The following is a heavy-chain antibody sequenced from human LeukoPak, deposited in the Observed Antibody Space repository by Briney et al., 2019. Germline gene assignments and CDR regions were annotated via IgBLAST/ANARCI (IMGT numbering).Heavy chain of an antibody. V-gene: IGHV3-30*02. CDR1: GFTFSAYG. D-gene: IGHD2-21*02. CDR2: IWFVGSNK. Sequence: GGSLRLSCAASGFTFSAYGMHWVRRAPGKGLEWVAFIWFVGSNKYYADSVKGRFTISRDNSKNTLYLQMNSLRLEDTAVFYCAKECGGGCSDDYWGQGTLVTVSS. J-gene: IGHJ4*02. CDR3: AKECGGGCSDDY.